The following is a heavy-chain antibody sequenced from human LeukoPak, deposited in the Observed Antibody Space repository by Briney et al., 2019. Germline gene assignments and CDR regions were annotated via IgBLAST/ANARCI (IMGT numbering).Heavy chain of an antibody. V-gene: IGHV4-59*01. J-gene: IGHJ4*02. CDR2: IYNSVN. CDR3: AILPTL. CDR1: GPSLSGYY. Sequence: SETLSLPCTVSGPSLSGYYWSWIRQPPGKGLEWIGYIYNSVNDYNPSLKSRVIISSDPSKNQFSLRLSSMTAADTAVYYCAILPTLWGQGTLVTVSS.